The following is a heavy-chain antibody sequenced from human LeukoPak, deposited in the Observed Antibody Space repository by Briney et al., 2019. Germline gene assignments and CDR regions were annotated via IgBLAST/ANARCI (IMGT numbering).Heavy chain of an antibody. J-gene: IGHJ4*02. Sequence: KASQTLSLTCTVSGCSISSGGYYWSWIRQHPGKGLEWIGYIYYSGSTYYNPSLKSRVVISVDTSKNQFSLKLSSVTAADTAVYYCARSGIAVAASVDYWGQGTLVTVSS. CDR1: GCSISSGGYY. CDR3: ARSGIAVAASVDY. V-gene: IGHV4-31*02. D-gene: IGHD6-19*01. CDR2: IYYSGST.